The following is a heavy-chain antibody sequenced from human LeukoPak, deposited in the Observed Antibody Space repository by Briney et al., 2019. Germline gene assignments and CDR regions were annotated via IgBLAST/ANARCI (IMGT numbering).Heavy chain of an antibody. J-gene: IGHJ4*02. CDR3: ARDSLGAGTVGATSGY. D-gene: IGHD1-26*01. V-gene: IGHV4-39*02. CDR1: GGSISSYY. Sequence: KPSETLSLTCTVSGGSISSYYWSWIRQPPGKGLEWIGTIYYSGNTYYNPSLKSRVTISVDTSKNQFSLKLNSVTAADTAVYYCARDSLGAGTVGATSGYWGQGTLVTVSS. CDR2: IYYSGNT.